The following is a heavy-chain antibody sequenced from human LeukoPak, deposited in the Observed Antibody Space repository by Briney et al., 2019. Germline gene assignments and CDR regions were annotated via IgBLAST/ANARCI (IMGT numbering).Heavy chain of an antibody. CDR2: INEDGSTT. CDR1: GFTFSSNW. CDR3: ARGYSSSWYNWFDP. V-gene: IGHV3-74*01. D-gene: IGHD6-13*01. Sequence: GGSLRLSCAASGFTFSSNWMHWVRQAPGKGLVWVSRINEDGSTTNYADSVKGRSTIFRDNAKNTLYLQMNSLRAEDTAVYYCARGYSSSWYNWFDPWGQGTLVTVSS. J-gene: IGHJ5*02.